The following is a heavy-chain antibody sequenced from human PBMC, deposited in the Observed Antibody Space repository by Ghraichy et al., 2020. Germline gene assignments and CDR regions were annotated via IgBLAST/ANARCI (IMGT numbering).Heavy chain of an antibody. CDR3: ARERHAMDV. CDR2: FSSDGRSK. Sequence: GGSLRLSCATSGFTFKNYAMHWVRQAPGKGLEWVASFSSDGRSKYYATSVKGRFTISRDNSKSTLFLLTNRLREEDTAVYYCARERHAMDVWGQGTTVIVSS. V-gene: IGHV3-33*05. CDR1: GFTFKNYA. D-gene: IGHD1-1*01. J-gene: IGHJ6*02.